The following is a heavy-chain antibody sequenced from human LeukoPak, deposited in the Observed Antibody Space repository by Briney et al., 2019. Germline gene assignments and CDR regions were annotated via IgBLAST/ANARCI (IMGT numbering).Heavy chain of an antibody. D-gene: IGHD6-6*01. CDR2: INPNSGGT. V-gene: IGHV1-2*02. Sequence: ASVKVSCKASGYTFTGYYMHWVRQAPGQGLEWMGWINPNSGGTHDAKKFQGMESMTRDTSISTAYMELSRRRSDDTAVYDCAREVYSSSMGGYYFDFWGQGTLVTVSS. CDR1: GYTFTGYY. CDR3: AREVYSSSMGGYYFDF. J-gene: IGHJ4*02.